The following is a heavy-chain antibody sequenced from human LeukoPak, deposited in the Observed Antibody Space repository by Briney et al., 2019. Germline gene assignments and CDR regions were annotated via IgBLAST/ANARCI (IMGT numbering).Heavy chain of an antibody. CDR1: GDSINSRY. CDR2: IYSSGST. CDR3: ARDFSRGYMDV. Sequence: SETLSLTCTVSGDSINSRYWSWIRQPSGKGLEWIGRIYSSGSTDYNPSLKSRVSMSVDTSKNQFYLKLASVTAADTAMYYCARDFSRGYMDVWGKGTTVTVS. J-gene: IGHJ6*03. V-gene: IGHV4-4*07. D-gene: IGHD2/OR15-2a*01.